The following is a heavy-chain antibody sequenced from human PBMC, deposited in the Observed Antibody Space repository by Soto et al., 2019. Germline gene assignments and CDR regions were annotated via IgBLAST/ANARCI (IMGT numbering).Heavy chain of an antibody. CDR2: ISGSGGST. D-gene: IGHD3-22*01. Sequence: SLRLSCAASGFTFSSYAMSWVRQAPGKGLEWVSAISGSGGSTYYADSVKGRFTISRDNSKNTLYLQMNSLRAEDTAVYYCAKDVMDSSGYYGYWGQGTLVTVSS. V-gene: IGHV3-23*01. CDR3: AKDVMDSSGYYGY. J-gene: IGHJ4*02. CDR1: GFTFSSYA.